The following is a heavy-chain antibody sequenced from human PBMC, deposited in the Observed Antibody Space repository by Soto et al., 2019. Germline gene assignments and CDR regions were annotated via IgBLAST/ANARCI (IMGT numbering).Heavy chain of an antibody. CDR1: GYTLTELA. Sequence: GASVKVSCKVSGYTLTELAMHWVRQAPGKGLEWMGGFDPEDGETIYAQKFQGRVTMTEDTSTDTAYMELSSLRSEDTAVYYCATVLRSGYLVGTNYYFDYWGQGTLVTVSS. D-gene: IGHD3-22*01. CDR2: FDPEDGET. CDR3: ATVLRSGYLVGTNYYFDY. V-gene: IGHV1-24*01. J-gene: IGHJ4*02.